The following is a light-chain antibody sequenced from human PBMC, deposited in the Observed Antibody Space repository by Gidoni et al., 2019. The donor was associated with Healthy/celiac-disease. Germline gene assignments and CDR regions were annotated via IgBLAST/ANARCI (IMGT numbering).Light chain of an antibody. J-gene: IGKJ1*01. CDR1: QSISSY. V-gene: IGKV1-39*01. Sequence: DIQMTQSPSSLSASVGDRVTITYRASQSISSYLNWYQQKPGKAPKLLIYAASSLQSGVTSRFSGSGSGTDFTLTISSLQPEDFATYYCQQSYSTLWTFGQGTKVEIK. CDR2: AAS. CDR3: QQSYSTLWT.